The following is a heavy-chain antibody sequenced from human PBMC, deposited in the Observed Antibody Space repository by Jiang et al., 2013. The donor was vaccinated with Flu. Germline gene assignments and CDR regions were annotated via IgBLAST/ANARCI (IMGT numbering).Heavy chain of an antibody. D-gene: IGHD6-13*01. CDR1: GFTFGTYA. CDR3: ARPAFPRSWYYFDL. V-gene: IGHV3-30-3*01. J-gene: IGHJ4*02. Sequence: VQLLESGGGVVQPGRSLRLSCAASGFTFGTYAFRWVRQAPGKGLEWVTVISDDGNNEYYADSVRGRFTISRDSSRNTLYLQMNSLRIEDTAVYYCARPAFPRSWYYFDLWGQGTLVTVSS. CDR2: ISDDGNNE.